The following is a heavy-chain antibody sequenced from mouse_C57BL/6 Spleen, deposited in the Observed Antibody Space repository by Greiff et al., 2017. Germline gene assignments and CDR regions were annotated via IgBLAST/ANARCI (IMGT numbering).Heavy chain of an antibody. CDR2: IDSFDSYT. CDR1: GYTFTSYW. D-gene: IGHD1-1*01. Sequence: VQLQQPGAELVMPGASVKLSCKASGYTFTSYWMHWVKQRPGQGLEWTGEIDSFDSYTNYNQKFKGKSTLTVDKSSSTAYMQSSSLTSEDSAVYYCARSNYSSTFDYWGQGTTLTVSS. CDR3: ARSNYSSTFDY. V-gene: IGHV1-69*01. J-gene: IGHJ2*01.